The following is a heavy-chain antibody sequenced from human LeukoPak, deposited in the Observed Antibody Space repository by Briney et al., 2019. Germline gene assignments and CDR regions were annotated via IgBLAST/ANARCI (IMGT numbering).Heavy chain of an antibody. D-gene: IGHD6-13*01. J-gene: IGHJ4*02. CDR3: VRGDSRDF. CDR2: ISSSSTNT. Sequence: GGSLRLSCAASGFTFSSYNMNWVRQAPGKGLEWVSSISSSSTNTHYADSMKGRFTISRDNAKNSLYLQMNSLRADDSAVYYCVRGDSRDFWGQGTLVTVSS. V-gene: IGHV3-21*01. CDR1: GFTFSSYN.